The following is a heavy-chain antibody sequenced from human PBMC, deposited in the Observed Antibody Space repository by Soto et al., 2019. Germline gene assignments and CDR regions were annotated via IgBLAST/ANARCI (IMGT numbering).Heavy chain of an antibody. CDR1: GFIFSGHT. J-gene: IGHJ4*02. D-gene: IGHD3-3*01. V-gene: IGHV3-23*05. Sequence: PGGSLRLSCAASGFIFSGHTMSWVRQAPGTGLEWVSSIDQTGAYTNYAESVKGRFTISRDNSRNTLDLQMNSLRAADTALYYCVSWIFDQFDHWGQGTPVTVSS. CDR3: VSWIFDQFDH. CDR2: IDQTGAYT.